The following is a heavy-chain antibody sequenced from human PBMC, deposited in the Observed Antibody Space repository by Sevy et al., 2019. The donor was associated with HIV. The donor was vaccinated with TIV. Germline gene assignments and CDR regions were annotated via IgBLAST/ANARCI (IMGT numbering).Heavy chain of an antibody. CDR3: ARASGWYMEDY. Sequence: SETLSLTCTVSGGSISSYYWSWIRQPPGKGLEWIGYIYYSGSTNYNPSLKSRVTISVDTSKTQFSLKLSSVTAADTAVYYCARASGWYMEDYWGQGTLVTVSS. CDR2: IYYSGST. J-gene: IGHJ4*02. CDR1: GGSISSYY. D-gene: IGHD6-19*01. V-gene: IGHV4-59*01.